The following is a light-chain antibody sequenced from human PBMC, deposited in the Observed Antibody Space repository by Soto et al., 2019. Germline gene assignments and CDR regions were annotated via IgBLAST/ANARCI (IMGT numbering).Light chain of an antibody. CDR3: QHRSVWPVT. Sequence: VMTQAPSTLCLSPGERAGLSCRARQSISFYLTWYQHKPGQAPRLLISDASNRATGIPARFSGSGSGTDFTLTISSLEPEDFAVYYCQHRSVWPVTFGQGTRLEIK. J-gene: IGKJ5*01. V-gene: IGKV3-11*01. CDR2: DAS. CDR1: QSISFY.